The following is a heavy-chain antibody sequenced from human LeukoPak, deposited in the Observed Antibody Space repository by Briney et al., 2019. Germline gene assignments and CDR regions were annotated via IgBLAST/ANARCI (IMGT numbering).Heavy chain of an antibody. V-gene: IGHV1-46*01. CDR1: GYTFTKYF. CDR2: INPRGGST. J-gene: IGHJ5*02. Sequence: WASVKVSCKASGYTFTKYFMHWVRQAPGQGLEWMGIINPRGGSTGYAQKFQGRITMTTDMSTRTVYMELGSLESEDTAVYYCARRDCVGDCYSNWFDPWGQGTLVTVSS. D-gene: IGHD2-21*02. CDR3: ARRDCVGDCYSNWFDP.